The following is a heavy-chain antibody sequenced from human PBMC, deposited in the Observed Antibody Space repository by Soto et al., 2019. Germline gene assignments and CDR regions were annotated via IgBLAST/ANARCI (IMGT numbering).Heavy chain of an antibody. D-gene: IGHD2-15*01. J-gene: IGHJ6*02. Sequence: QVQLVQSGAEVKKPGSSVKVSCKASGGTFSSYAISWVRQAPGQGLEWMGGIIPIFGTANYAQKFQGRVTITADESTSTAYMELSSLRSEDTAVYYCASGVDSSSGYYYGMDVWAQGTTVTVSS. CDR1: GGTFSSYA. CDR3: ASGVDSSSGYYYGMDV. CDR2: IIPIFGTA. V-gene: IGHV1-69*01.